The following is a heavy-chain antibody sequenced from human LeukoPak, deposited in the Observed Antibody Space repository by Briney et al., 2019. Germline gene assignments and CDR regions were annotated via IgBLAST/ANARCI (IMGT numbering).Heavy chain of an antibody. CDR1: GGSLSAYY. Sequence: LSLTCAPYGGSLSAYYWRWICHSPGEGLEWRADISFDGSNKYYADSVKGRFTISRDNSKNTLYLQMNSLRAEDTAVYYCAREILYSYGYGPLDYWGQGTLVTVSS. J-gene: IGHJ4*02. CDR2: ISFDGSNK. V-gene: IGHV3-33*01. D-gene: IGHD5-18*01. CDR3: AREILYSYGYGPLDY.